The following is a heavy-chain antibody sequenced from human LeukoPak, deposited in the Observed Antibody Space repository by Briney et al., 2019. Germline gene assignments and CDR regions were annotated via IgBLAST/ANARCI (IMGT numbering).Heavy chain of an antibody. Sequence: SETLSLTFTVSGGSISSYYWSWIRQPPGKGLEWIGYIYYSGSTNYNPSLKSRVTISVDTSKNQFSLKLSSVTAADTAVYYCARHPGYSSGWSYYYYGMDVWGQGTTVTVSS. J-gene: IGHJ6*02. V-gene: IGHV4-59*08. CDR1: GGSISSYY. CDR3: ARHPGYSSGWSYYYYGMDV. CDR2: IYYSGST. D-gene: IGHD6-19*01.